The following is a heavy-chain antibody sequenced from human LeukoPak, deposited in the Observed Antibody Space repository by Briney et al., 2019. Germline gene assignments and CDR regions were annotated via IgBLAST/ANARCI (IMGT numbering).Heavy chain of an antibody. Sequence: GGSLRLSCAASGFTFDDYGMSWVRQAPGKGLEWVSSISSSSSYIYYADSVKGRFTISRDNAKNSLYLQMNSLRAEDTAVYYCARGNPRKPKFVVVTAIASNGFDYWGQGTLVTVSS. CDR1: GFTFDDYG. D-gene: IGHD2-21*02. CDR2: ISSSSSYI. V-gene: IGHV3-21*01. CDR3: ARGNPRKPKFVVVTAIASNGFDY. J-gene: IGHJ4*02.